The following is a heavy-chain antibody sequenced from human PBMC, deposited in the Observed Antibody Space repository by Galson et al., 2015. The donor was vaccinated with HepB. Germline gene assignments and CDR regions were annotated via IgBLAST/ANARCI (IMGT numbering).Heavy chain of an antibody. Sequence: SLRLSCAASGFSFSTYGMHWVRQAPGKGLEWLAFISHDGSDKYYVDSAKGRFTISRDNSKNTLYVQMSSLRTEDTAIYYCAKDLGRVGETFGRIDYWGQGTQVTVSP. D-gene: IGHD3-3*01. J-gene: IGHJ4*02. CDR1: GFSFSTYG. CDR2: ISHDGSDK. CDR3: AKDLGRVGETFGRIDY. V-gene: IGHV3-30*18.